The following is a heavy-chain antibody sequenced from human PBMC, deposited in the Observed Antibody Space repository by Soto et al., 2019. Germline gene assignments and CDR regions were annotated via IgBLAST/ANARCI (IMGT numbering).Heavy chain of an antibody. CDR1: GYSFTSYW. D-gene: IGHD2-2*01. Sequence: GESLKISCKGSGYSFTSYWIGWVRQMPGKGLEWMGIIYPGDSDTRYSPSFQGQVTISADKSISTAYLQWSSLKASDTAMYYCARLPKPSVVPAVDGMDVWGQGTTVTVSS. CDR3: ARLPKPSVVPAVDGMDV. V-gene: IGHV5-51*01. J-gene: IGHJ6*02. CDR2: IYPGDSDT.